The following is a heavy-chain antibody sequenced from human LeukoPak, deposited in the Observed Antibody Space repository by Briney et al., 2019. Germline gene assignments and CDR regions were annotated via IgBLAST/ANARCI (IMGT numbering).Heavy chain of an antibody. CDR1: GGSFSGYY. CDR2: INHSGST. CDR3: ARGRRVPAAGGVFDY. D-gene: IGHD2-2*01. J-gene: IGHJ4*02. Sequence: PSETLSLTCAVYGGSFSGYYWSWIRQPPGKGLEWIGEINHSGSTNYNPSLKSRVTISVDTSKNQFSLKLSSVTAADTAVYYCARGRRVPAAGGVFDYWGQGTLVTVSS. V-gene: IGHV4-34*01.